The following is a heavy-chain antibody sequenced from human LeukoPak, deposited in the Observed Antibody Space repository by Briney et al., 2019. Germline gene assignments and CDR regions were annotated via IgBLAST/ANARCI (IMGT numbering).Heavy chain of an antibody. V-gene: IGHV3-74*01. Sequence: GGSLTLFCAASASTFSSYWMHSVRQAPGKGLVWVSRINSDGSSTSYADSVKGRFTISRDNAKNTLYLQMNSLRAEDTAVYYCARDFGGFFDYWGQGTLVTVSS. J-gene: IGHJ4*02. CDR3: ARDFGGFFDY. D-gene: IGHD3-10*01. CDR1: ASTFSSYW. CDR2: INSDGSST.